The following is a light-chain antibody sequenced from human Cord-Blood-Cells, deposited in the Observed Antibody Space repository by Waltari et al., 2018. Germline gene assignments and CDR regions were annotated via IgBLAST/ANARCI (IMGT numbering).Light chain of an antibody. CDR2: DVS. Sequence: QSALTQPASVSGSPGQSITISCTGTSSDVGGYNYVSWYQQHPGKAPKLMIDDVSNRPSGFSNRFSGSKSGNTASLTISGLQAEDEADYYCSSYTSSITVVFGGGTKLTVL. CDR3: SSYTSSITVV. V-gene: IGLV2-14*01. CDR1: SSDVGGYNY. J-gene: IGLJ2*01.